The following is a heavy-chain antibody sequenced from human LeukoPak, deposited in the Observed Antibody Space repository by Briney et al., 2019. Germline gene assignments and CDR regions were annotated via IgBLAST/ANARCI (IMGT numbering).Heavy chain of an antibody. J-gene: IGHJ4*02. Sequence: SCKASGYTFTGYYMHWVRQAPGKGLEWVAFIRYDGSNKYYADSVKGRFTISRDNSKNTLYLQMNSLRAEDTAVYYCARAYCGGDCYLFRYYFDYWGQGTLVPVSS. CDR2: IRYDGSNK. CDR3: ARAYCGGDCYLFRYYFDY. V-gene: IGHV3-30*02. CDR1: GYTFTGYY. D-gene: IGHD2-21*02.